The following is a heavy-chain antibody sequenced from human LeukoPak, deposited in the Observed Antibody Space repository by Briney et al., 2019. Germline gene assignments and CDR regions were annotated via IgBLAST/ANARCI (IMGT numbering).Heavy chain of an antibody. CDR2: ISDNGRNI. D-gene: IGHD3-22*01. CDR1: GFTFSDYY. V-gene: IGHV3-11*01. CDR3: XXXXXDSRGHYQGFDS. J-gene: IGHJ4*02. Sequence: GGSLRLSCAASGFTFSDYYMGWIRQAPGKGLEWLSYISDNGRNIYYADSVKGRFTIFRDNANCLLYLQINRLRAEDTAVYYCXXXXXDSRGHYQGFDSWGQGTRVTVSS.